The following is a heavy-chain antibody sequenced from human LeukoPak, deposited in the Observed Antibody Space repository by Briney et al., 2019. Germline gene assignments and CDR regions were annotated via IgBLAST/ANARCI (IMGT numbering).Heavy chain of an antibody. CDR1: GFTFSNAW. J-gene: IGHJ4*02. D-gene: IGHD2-2*01. CDR2: IKSKTNGGTT. CDR3: TTEDIVVVPAAGAH. Sequence: KPGGSLRLSCAASGFTFSNAWMSWVRQAPGKGLEWVGRIKSKTNGGTTDYAAPVKGRFTISRDDSKNTLYLQMNSLKTEDTAVYYCTTEDIVVVPAAGAHWGQGTLVTVSS. V-gene: IGHV3-15*01.